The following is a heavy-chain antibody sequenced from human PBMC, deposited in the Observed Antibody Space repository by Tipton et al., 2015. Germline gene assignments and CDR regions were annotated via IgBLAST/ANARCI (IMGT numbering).Heavy chain of an antibody. CDR2: ISYSGST. CDR3: ARVTDSSAYYLPY. D-gene: IGHD3-22*01. CDR1: GASVTSGG. V-gene: IGHV4-61*08. J-gene: IGHJ4*02. Sequence: TLSLTCSVSGASVTSGGWSWIRQPPGKGLQWIGYISYSGSTNYHPSLNSRVIISVDKSKNQFSLNLDSVTAADTAVYYCARVTDSSAYYLPYWGRGTLVTVSS.